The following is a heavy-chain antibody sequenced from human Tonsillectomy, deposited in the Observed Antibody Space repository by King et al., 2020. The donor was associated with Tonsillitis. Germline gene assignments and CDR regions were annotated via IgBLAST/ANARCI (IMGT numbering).Heavy chain of an antibody. J-gene: IGHJ4*02. CDR2: INPTVGST. D-gene: IGHD1-26*01. CDR1: GKIFTTHF. Sequence: QLVQSGAEVKKPGASVKISCKPSGKIFTTHFMHWVRQAPGQGLEWMGVINPTVGSTMYAQKFQDRVTMTRDTSTTTFYMELSSLRAADTAVYYCVREAAATYFDHWGQGTLVTVSS. V-gene: IGHV1-46*03. CDR3: VREAAATYFDH.